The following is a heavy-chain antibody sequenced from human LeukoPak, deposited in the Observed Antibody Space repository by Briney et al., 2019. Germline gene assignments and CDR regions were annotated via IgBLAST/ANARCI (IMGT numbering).Heavy chain of an antibody. CDR3: ASSLSFNSPFDY. CDR2: IYYSGST. V-gene: IGHV4-39*01. CDR1: GDSITSTSHH. Sequence: SETLSLTCTVSGDSITSTSHHWGWIRQSPGKGLEWIGSIYYSGSTYYNPSLKSRVTISVDTSKNQFSLKLSSVTAVDTAVYYCASSLSFNSPFDYWGQGTLVTVSS. J-gene: IGHJ4*02.